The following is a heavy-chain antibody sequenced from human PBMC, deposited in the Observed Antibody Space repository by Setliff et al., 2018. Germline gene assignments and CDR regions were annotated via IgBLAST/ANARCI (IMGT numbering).Heavy chain of an antibody. D-gene: IGHD6-13*01. Sequence: VSVKVSCKASGYSFNTYPINWMRQAPGQGPEWLGWINTGNGNPTYAQGFTGRFVFSLDTSVSTAYLQISSLKAEDTAVYYCARVYVGAAGGYGAFDIWGQGTMVTVSS. J-gene: IGHJ3*02. V-gene: IGHV7-4-1*02. CDR2: INTGNGNP. CDR1: GYSFNTYP. CDR3: ARVYVGAAGGYGAFDI.